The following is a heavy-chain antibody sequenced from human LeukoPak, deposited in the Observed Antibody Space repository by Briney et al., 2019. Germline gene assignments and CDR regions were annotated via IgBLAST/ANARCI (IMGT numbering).Heavy chain of an antibody. CDR2: ISSSGSTI. Sequence: PGGSLRLSCAASGFTFSSYSMNWVRQAPGKGLEWVSYISSSGSTIYYADSVKGRFTISRDNAKNTLYLQMNSLRAEDTAVYYCARDGDYLMALDYWGQGTLVTVSS. J-gene: IGHJ4*02. D-gene: IGHD4-11*01. CDR3: ARDGDYLMALDY. V-gene: IGHV3-48*04. CDR1: GFTFSSYS.